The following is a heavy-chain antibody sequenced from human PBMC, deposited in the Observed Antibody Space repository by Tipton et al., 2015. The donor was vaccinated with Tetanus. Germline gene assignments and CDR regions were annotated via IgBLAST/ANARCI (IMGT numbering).Heavy chain of an antibody. D-gene: IGHD3-10*01. J-gene: IGHJ4*02. CDR2: IYYSGRT. CDR3: ARGPMVRGVTRFDY. V-gene: IGHV4-39*01. CDR1: GASISSYY. Sequence: TLSLTCTVSGASISSYYWGWIRQPPGKGLEWIGSIYYSGRTYYNPSLKSRVTISVDTSKNQFSLKLSSVTAADTAVYYCARGPMVRGVTRFDYWGQGTLVTVSS.